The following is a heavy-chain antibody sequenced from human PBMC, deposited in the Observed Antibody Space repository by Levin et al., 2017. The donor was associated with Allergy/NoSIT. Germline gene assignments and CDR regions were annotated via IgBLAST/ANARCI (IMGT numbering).Heavy chain of an antibody. CDR1: GYSFTSYW. Sequence: GESLKISCKGSGYSFTSYWIGWVRQMPGKGLEWMGIIYPGDSDTRYSPSFQGQVTISADKSISTAYLQWSSLKASDTAMYYCARRPSSGYWTETDWYFDRWGRGTLVTVSS. CDR3: ARRPSSGYWTETDWYFDR. V-gene: IGHV5-51*01. J-gene: IGHJ2*01. D-gene: IGHD3-22*01. CDR2: IYPGDSDT.